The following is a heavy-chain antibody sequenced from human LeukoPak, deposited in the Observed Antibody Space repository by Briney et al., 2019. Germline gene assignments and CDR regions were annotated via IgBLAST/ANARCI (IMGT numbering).Heavy chain of an antibody. J-gene: IGHJ5*02. D-gene: IGHD3-16*02. CDR3: AKADSTSLNWFDP. CDR1: GFTFSSYA. V-gene: IGHV3-23*01. CDR2: INESGGTT. Sequence: GGSLRLSCVASGFTFSSYAMAWVRQAPGKGLEWVSVINESGGTTYYAAFVKGRFTISRDSSKNTLYLQLSSLRAEDTALYYCAKADSTSLNWFDPWGQGTPVTVSS.